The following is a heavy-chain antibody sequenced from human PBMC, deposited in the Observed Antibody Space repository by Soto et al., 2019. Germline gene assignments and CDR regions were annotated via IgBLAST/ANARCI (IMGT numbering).Heavy chain of an antibody. V-gene: IGHV1-18*01. Sequence: ASVKVSCKASGYTFTSYGISWVRQAPGQGLEWMGWISTYNGNTNYAQKLQGRVTMTTDTSTSTAHMELRSLRSDDTAVYYCARVPSMAGTRLFDYWGQGTLVTVSS. CDR3: ARVPSMAGTRLFDY. CDR1: GYTFTSYG. CDR2: ISTYNGNT. J-gene: IGHJ4*02. D-gene: IGHD6-19*01.